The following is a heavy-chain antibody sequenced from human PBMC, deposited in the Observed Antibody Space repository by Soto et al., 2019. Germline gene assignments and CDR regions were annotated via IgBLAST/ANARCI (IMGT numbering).Heavy chain of an antibody. CDR2: ISSSSSYI. CDR3: ARDLSGSYYYYYYYMDV. J-gene: IGHJ6*03. V-gene: IGHV3-21*01. CDR1: GFTFSSYS. Sequence: EVQLVESGGGLVKPGGSLRLSCAASGFTFSSYSMNWVRQAPGKGLEWVSSISSSSSYIYYADSVKGRFTISRDNAKNSLYLQMNSLRAEDTAVYYCARDLSGSYYYYYYYMDVWGNGTTVTVSS.